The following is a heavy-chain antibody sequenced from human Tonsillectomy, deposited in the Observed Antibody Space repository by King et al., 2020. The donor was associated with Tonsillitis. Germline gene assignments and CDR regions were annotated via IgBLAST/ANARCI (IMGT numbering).Heavy chain of an antibody. CDR1: GYTFSGYY. CDR3: ASGTNAYVWRSYRLDY. Sequence: QLVQSGAEVKKPGASVKVSCKASGYTFSGYYINWVRQAPGKGLEWRGWINPKSVDKKYAQKFQGRVTMTRDTSISTEYMELSRLRSEDTAVYYWASGTNAYVWRSYRLDYGGQGTLLTVSS. CDR2: INPKSVDK. J-gene: IGHJ4*02. V-gene: IGHV1-2*02. D-gene: IGHD3-16*02.